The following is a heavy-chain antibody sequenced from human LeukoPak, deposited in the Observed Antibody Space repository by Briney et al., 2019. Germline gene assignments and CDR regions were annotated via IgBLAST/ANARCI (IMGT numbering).Heavy chain of an antibody. V-gene: IGHV1-69*02. Sequence: ASVKVSCKASGGTFSSYTISWVRQAPGQGLEWMGRIIPILGIANYAQKFQGRVTITADRSTSTAYMELSSLRSGDTAVYYCVLYKGHDYWGQGTLVTVSS. CDR2: IIPILGIA. D-gene: IGHD2-2*02. J-gene: IGHJ4*02. CDR3: VLYKGHDY. CDR1: GGTFSSYT.